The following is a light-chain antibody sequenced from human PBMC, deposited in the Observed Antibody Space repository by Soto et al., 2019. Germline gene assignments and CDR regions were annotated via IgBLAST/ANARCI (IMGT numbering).Light chain of an antibody. V-gene: IGKV3-20*01. CDR1: QSISTI. Sequence: TQSPSTLPASVGDRVTITFRASQSISTILAWYQQKPGQAPRLLIYGASSRATGIPDRFSGSGSGTDFTLTINRLEPEDFAVYYCQQYGSSITFGQGTRLEIK. J-gene: IGKJ5*01. CDR3: QQYGSSIT. CDR2: GAS.